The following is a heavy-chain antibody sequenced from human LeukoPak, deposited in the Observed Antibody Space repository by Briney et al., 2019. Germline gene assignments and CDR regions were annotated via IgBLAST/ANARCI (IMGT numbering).Heavy chain of an antibody. CDR3: ARSPRNDNWFDP. CDR1: GGSISSGGYS. CDR2: IYRSGSS. J-gene: IGHJ5*02. Sequence: SETLSLTCAVSGGSISSGGYSWSWIRQPPGKGLEWIGYIYRSGSSYYNPSLKSRVTISVDRSKNQFSLKLSSVTAADTAVYYCARSPRNDNWFDPWGQGTLVTVSS. V-gene: IGHV4-30-2*01.